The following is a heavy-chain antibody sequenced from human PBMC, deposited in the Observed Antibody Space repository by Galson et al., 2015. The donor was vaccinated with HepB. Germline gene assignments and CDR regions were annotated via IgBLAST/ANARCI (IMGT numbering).Heavy chain of an antibody. V-gene: IGHV3-48*01. D-gene: IGHD2-2*01. J-gene: IGHJ3*02. Sequence: SLRLSCAASGFTFSSYSMNWVRQAPGKGLEWVSYISSSSSTIYYADSVKGRFTISRDNAKNSLYLQMNSLRAEDTAVYYCARDYIVVVPAARAWHAFDIWGQGTMVTVSS. CDR2: ISSSSSTI. CDR3: ARDYIVVVPAARAWHAFDI. CDR1: GFTFSSYS.